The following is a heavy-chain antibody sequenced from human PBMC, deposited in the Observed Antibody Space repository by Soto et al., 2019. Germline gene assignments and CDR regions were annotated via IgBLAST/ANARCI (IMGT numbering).Heavy chain of an antibody. CDR2: ISYDGSNK. CDR1: GFTFSSYG. D-gene: IGHD4-17*01. V-gene: IGHV3-30*18. J-gene: IGHJ6*02. CDR3: AKDQSGDYEGYYYYYYGMDV. Sequence: QVQLVEAGGGVVQPGSSLNLSCAASGFTFSSYGMHWVRQAPGKGLEWVAVISYDGSNKYYADSVKGRFTISRDNSKNTLYLQMNSLRAEDTAVYYCAKDQSGDYEGYYYYYYGMDVWGQGTTVTVSS.